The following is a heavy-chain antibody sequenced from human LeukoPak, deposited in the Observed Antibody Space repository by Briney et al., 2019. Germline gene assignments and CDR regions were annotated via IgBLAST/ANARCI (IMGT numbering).Heavy chain of an antibody. J-gene: IGHJ4*02. CDR2: ISSSSSTI. CDR1: GFSFGTYA. CDR3: ARDAGSGYFDY. Sequence: GGSLRLSCAASGFSFGTYAMNWVRQAPGKGLEWVSYISSSSSTIYFPDSVKGRFTIPRDNAENSLYLQMNGLRDEDTAVYYCARDAGSGYFDYWGQGTLVTVSS. D-gene: IGHD6-19*01. V-gene: IGHV3-48*02.